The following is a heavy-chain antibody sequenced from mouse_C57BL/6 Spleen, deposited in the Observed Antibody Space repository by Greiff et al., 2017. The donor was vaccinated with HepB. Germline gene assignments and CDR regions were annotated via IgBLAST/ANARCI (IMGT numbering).Heavy chain of an antibody. J-gene: IGHJ1*03. CDR2: IYPGGGYT. Sequence: VKLQQSGAELVRPGTSVKMSCKASGYTFTNYWIGWAKQRPGHGLEWIGDIYPGGGYTNYNEKFKGKATLTADKSSSTAYMQFSSLTSEDSAIYYCARYGDDVREFDGWGTGTTVTVSS. CDR3: ARYGDDVREFDG. V-gene: IGHV1-63*01. CDR1: GYTFTNYW. D-gene: IGHD2-2*01.